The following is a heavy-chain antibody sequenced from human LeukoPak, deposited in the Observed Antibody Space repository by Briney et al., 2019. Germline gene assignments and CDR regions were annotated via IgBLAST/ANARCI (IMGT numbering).Heavy chain of an antibody. V-gene: IGHV4-39*01. CDR2: IFYSGNT. CDR1: GGSINSSSYY. CDR3: ARHRSKWLQSSFDY. D-gene: IGHD5-24*01. Sequence: AETLSLTCTVSGGSINSSSYYWGWILQPPGKGLEWIGSIFYSGNTYDNPSLKSRVTISVDTSKNQFSLKLNSVTAADTAVYYCARHRSKWLQSSFDYWGQGTLVTVSS. J-gene: IGHJ4*02.